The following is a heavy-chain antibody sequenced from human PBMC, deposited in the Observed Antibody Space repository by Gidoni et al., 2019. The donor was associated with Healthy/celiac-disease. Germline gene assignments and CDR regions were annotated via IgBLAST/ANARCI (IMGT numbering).Heavy chain of an antibody. J-gene: IGHJ3*02. V-gene: IGHV4-30-2*01. D-gene: IGHD3-10*01. CDR2: IYHSGST. Sequence: QLQLQESGSGLLKPSQTLSPTGAVAGASISSGGSSRSWIRQPPGKGLEWIGYIYHSGSTYYHPSLKSRVTISVDRSKNQFSLKLSCVTAADTAVYYCAREMVRGVIGAFDIWGQGTMVTVSS. CDR1: GASISSGGSS. CDR3: AREMVRGVIGAFDI.